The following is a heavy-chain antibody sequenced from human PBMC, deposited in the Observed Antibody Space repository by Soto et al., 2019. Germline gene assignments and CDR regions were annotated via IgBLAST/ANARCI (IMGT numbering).Heavy chain of an antibody. CDR1: GFSLSTSGMC. J-gene: IGHJ4*02. V-gene: IGHV2-70*01. Sequence: AHKRLKRKQSITLSCTFSGFSLSTSGMCVSWIRQPPGKALEWLALIDWDDDKYYSTSLKTRLTISKDTSKNQVVLTMTNMDPVDTATYYCARILADSSGYYVDYWGQGTLVTVSS. D-gene: IGHD3-22*01. CDR2: IDWDDDK. CDR3: ARILADSSGYYVDY.